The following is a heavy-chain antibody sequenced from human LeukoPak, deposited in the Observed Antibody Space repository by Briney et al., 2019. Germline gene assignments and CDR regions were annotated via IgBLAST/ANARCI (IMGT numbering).Heavy chain of an antibody. CDR3: ARGPQSHDYGDY. V-gene: IGHV4-59*01. CDR1: GGSISSYY. J-gene: IGHJ4*02. CDR2: IYYSGST. Sequence: SETLSLTCTVSGGSISSYYWSWIRQPPGKGLEWIGYIYYSGSTNYNPSLKSRVTISVDTSKNQFSLKLSSVTAADTAVYYCARGPQSHDYGDYWGQGTLVTVSS.